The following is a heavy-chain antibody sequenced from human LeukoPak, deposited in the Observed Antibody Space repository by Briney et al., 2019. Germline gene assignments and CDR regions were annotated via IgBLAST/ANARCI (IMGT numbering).Heavy chain of an antibody. CDR1: GGSISSYY. V-gene: IGHV4-59*01. D-gene: IGHD3-22*01. Sequence: SETLSLTCTVSGGSISSYYWSWIRQPPGKGLEWIGYIYYSGSTNYNPSLKSRVTISVDTSKHQFSLKLSSVTAADTAVYYCARTYYYDSSGYRYMDVWGKGTTVTVSS. CDR2: IYYSGST. CDR3: ARTYYYDSSGYRYMDV. J-gene: IGHJ6*03.